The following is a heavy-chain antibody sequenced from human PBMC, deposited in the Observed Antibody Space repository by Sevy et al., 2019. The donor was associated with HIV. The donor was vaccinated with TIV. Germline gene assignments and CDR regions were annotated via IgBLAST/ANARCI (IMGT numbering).Heavy chain of an antibody. V-gene: IGHV3-48*02. CDR2: FDRTDIN. CDR1: GFTLSSYT. J-gene: IGHJ4*02. D-gene: IGHD2-21*01. CDR3: VRDERAIASHFDY. Sequence: GGSLRLSCEASGFTLSSYTMNWVRQSPEKGLEWVATFDRTDINHYADSVKGRFIISRDTAKNSLFLQMNSLRDDDTAMYFCVRDERAIASHFDYWGRGTLVTVSS.